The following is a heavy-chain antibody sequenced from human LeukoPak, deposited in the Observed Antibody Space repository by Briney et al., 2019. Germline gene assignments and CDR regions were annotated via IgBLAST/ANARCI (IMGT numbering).Heavy chain of an antibody. V-gene: IGHV3-48*01. J-gene: IGHJ4*02. Sequence: GGSLRLSCVVSGFTFSGCNMNWVRQAPGKGLEWVSYITSSSSTIHYADSVKGRFTVSRDNAKNSLYLQMNSLRTEDTAVYYCARDLHLPYWGQGTLVTVSS. CDR3: ARDLHLPY. CDR2: ITSSSSTI. CDR1: GFTFSGCN.